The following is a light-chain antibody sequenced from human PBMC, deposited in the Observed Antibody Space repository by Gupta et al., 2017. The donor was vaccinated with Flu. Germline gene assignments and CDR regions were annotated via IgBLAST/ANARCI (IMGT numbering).Light chain of an antibody. Sequence: EIVFTQSPGSLSLSPGERATLSCRASQTVAGSYLAWYQQQPGQAPRLLIYGASSRATGIPDRFSGSGSGTDFTLTISRLEPEDFAVYYCQQYGSSPAYTFGQGTKLEI. J-gene: IGKJ2*01. CDR3: QQYGSSPAYT. CDR1: QTVAGSY. CDR2: GAS. V-gene: IGKV3-20*01.